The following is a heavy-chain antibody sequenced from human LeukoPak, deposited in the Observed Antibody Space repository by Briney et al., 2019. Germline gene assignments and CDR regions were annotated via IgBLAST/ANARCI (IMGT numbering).Heavy chain of an antibody. CDR3: ARERGSHDYDVGSPGGSNYYYYGMDV. V-gene: IGHV1-69*04. CDR2: IIPILGIA. CDR1: GGTFSSYA. J-gene: IGHJ6*02. D-gene: IGHD4-17*01. Sequence: ASVKVSCKASGGTFSSYAISWVRQAPGQGLEWMGRIIPILGIANYAQKFQGRVTITADKSTSTAYMELSSLRSEDTAVYYCARERGSHDYDVGSPGGSNYYYYGMDVWGQGTTVTVSS.